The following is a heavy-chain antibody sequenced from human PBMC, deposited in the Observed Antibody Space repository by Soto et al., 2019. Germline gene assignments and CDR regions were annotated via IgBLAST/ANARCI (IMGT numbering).Heavy chain of an antibody. J-gene: IGHJ4*02. Sequence: SETLSLTGTVSVGSGPSSVHYWGWIRQPPGKGLEWIGSVYYSGNTFYNPSLKSRATISVDTSRNQFSLNLSSVTAADTAVYYCARHMWLGYCSGGSCPLDYWGQGTLVTVSS. CDR2: VYYSGNT. CDR3: ARHMWLGYCSGGSCPLDY. D-gene: IGHD2-15*01. CDR1: VGSGPSSVHY. V-gene: IGHV4-39*01.